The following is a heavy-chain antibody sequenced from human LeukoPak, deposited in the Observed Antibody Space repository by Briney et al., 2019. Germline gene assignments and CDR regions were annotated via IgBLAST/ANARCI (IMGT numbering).Heavy chain of an antibody. CDR2: ISSSSSTI. D-gene: IGHD3-16*01. Sequence: GGSLRLSCAASGFTFSSYSMNWVRQAPGKGLEWVSYISSSSSTIYYADSVEGRFTISRDNAKNSLYLQMNSLRAEDMALYYCAKSSLSAYYGGDYFDYWGQGSLVTVSS. V-gene: IGHV3-48*04. CDR1: GFTFSSYS. J-gene: IGHJ4*02. CDR3: AKSSLSAYYGGDYFDY.